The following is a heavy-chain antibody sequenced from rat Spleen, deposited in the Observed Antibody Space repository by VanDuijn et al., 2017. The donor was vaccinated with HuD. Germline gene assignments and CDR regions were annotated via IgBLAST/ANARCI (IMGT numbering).Heavy chain of an antibody. J-gene: IGHJ1*01. CDR3: TRRGYLSDWYFDV. CDR1: GFTFSDFY. D-gene: IGHD4-4*01. Sequence: EVQLVESDGGLVQPGRSLKLSCAASGFTFSDFYMAWVRQAPTNGLGWVATISYDGSKTYYRDSVKGRFTLSRDNARSTLNLHMDSLGSEDTAIYYCTRRGYLSDWYFDVGGPGTMVTVSS. V-gene: IGHV5-29*01. CDR2: ISYDGSKT.